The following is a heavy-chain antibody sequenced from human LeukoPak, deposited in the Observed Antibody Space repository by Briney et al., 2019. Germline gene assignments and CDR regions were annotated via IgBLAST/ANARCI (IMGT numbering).Heavy chain of an antibody. J-gene: IGHJ4*02. CDR3: ARHRYSGSYFFFDY. V-gene: IGHV4-39*01. D-gene: IGHD1-26*01. Sequence: KPSETLSLTCTVSGGSISSSSYYWGWIRQPPGKGLEWIGSIYYSGSTYYNPSLKSRVTISLDTSKNQFSLKLTSVTAADTAVYYCARHRYSGSYFFFDYWGQGTLVTVSS. CDR1: GGSISSSSYY. CDR2: IYYSGST.